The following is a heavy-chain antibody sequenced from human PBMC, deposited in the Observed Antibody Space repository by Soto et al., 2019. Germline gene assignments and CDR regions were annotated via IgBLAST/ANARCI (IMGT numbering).Heavy chain of an antibody. V-gene: IGHV3-21*01. D-gene: IGHD5-12*01. J-gene: IGHJ2*01. CDR3: ARYSVFDHLHGYFDL. Sequence: EVQLVESGGGLVKPGGSLRLSCAASGFTFSSYSMNWVRQATGKGLEWVSSIISSSSYIYYADSVKGRFTISRDNAKHSLYLQMNSLRAEDTAVYYCARYSVFDHLHGYFDLGGRGTLVTVSS. CDR2: IISSSSYI. CDR1: GFTFSSYS.